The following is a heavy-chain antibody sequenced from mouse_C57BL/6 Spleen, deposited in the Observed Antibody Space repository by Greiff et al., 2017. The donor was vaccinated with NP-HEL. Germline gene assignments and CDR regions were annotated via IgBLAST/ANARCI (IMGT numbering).Heavy chain of an antibody. CDR2: IDPEDGDT. CDR3: TTSLLWYLYYFDY. CDR1: GFNIKDYY. J-gene: IGHJ2*01. Sequence: VQLQQSGAELVRPGASVKLSCTASGFNIKDYYMHWVKQRPEQGLEWIGRIDPEDGDTEYAPKFQGKATMTADTSSNTAYLQLSSLTSEDTAVYYCTTSLLWYLYYFDYWGQGTTLTVSS. V-gene: IGHV14-1*01. D-gene: IGHD2-1*01.